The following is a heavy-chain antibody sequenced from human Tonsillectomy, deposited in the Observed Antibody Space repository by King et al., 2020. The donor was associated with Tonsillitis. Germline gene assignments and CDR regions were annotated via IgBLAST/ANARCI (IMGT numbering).Heavy chain of an antibody. CDR3: AKVGRRQYTSAWFLTN. Sequence: VQLVESGGIMVQPGGSLRLSCAASGFTFDDYSMHWVRQAPGKRLEWVSLISWDGASTYYADSVKGRFTISRDNRKNSVYLQMNGLRTEDAALYYCAKVGRRQYTSAWFLTNWAQGPLPIGPS. V-gene: IGHV3-43*01. D-gene: IGHD6-19*01. J-gene: IGHJ4*02. CDR2: ISWDGAST. CDR1: GFTFDDYS.